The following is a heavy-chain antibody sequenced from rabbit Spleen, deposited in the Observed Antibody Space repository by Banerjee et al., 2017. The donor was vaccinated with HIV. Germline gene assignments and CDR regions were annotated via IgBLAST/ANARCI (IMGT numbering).Heavy chain of an antibody. J-gene: IGHJ4*01. D-gene: IGHD4-2*01. CDR3: ARDAAGREDFNL. CDR2: IDPIFGIA. Sequence: QLEESGGGLVQPEGSLTLTCTASGFTISSYYMNWVRQAPGKGLEWIGDIDPIFGIAVYASWVNGRFTISSHNAQNTLYLQLNSLTAADTATYFCARDAAGREDFNLWGPGTLVTVS. V-gene: IGHV1S7*01. CDR1: GFTISSYY.